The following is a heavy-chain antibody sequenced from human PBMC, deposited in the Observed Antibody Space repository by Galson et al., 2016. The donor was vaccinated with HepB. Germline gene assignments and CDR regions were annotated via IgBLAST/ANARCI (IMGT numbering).Heavy chain of an antibody. D-gene: IGHD1-14*01. CDR3: ARSIGVPKPSHP. Sequence: QSGAEVKKPGEPLKISCKGSGSNFATYWIGWVRQMPGKGLEWMGIIYPGDSETRYSPSFQGQVTISADKSINTAYLQWSSLKASDTAMYFCARSIGVPKPSHPWGQGTLVTVSS. CDR1: GSNFATYW. V-gene: IGHV5-51*01. CDR2: IYPGDSET. J-gene: IGHJ5*02.